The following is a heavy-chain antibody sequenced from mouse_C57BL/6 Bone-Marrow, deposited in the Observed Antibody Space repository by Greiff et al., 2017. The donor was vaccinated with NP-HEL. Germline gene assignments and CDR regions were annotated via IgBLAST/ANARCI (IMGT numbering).Heavy chain of an antibody. D-gene: IGHD1-1*01. J-gene: IGHJ1*03. V-gene: IGHV6-6*01. CDR2: IRNKANNHAT. CDR1: GFTFSDAW. Sequence: EVKLVESGGGLVQPGGSMKLSCAASGFTFSDAWMDWVRQSPEKGLEWVAEIRNKANNHATYYAESVKGRFTISSDDSKSSVYLQMNSLRAEDTGIYYCTRIYYYGSSYLDWYFDGWGTGTTVTVSS. CDR3: TRIYYYGSSYLDWYFDG.